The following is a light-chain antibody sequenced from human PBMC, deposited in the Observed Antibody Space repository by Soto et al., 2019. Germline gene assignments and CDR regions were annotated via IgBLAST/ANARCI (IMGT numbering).Light chain of an antibody. CDR3: QQTYTTPWT. V-gene: IGKV3-15*01. Sequence: EIVMTQSPATLSVSPGDRATLSCRASQSVSSDLAWYQQKPGQAPRLLIYGASTRATGIPTRFSGSGSGTEFTLTISSLQSEDFATYFCQQTYTTPWTFGQGTKVEIK. CDR1: QSVSSD. J-gene: IGKJ1*01. CDR2: GAS.